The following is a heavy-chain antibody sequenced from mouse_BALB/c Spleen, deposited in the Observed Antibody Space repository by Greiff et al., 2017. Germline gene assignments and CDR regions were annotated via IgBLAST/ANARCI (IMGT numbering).Heavy chain of an antibody. CDR1: GFTFTDSY. J-gene: IGHJ4*01. CDR2: IDPANGNT. CDR3: AKCDDVDDMDY. V-gene: IGHV14-3*02. Sequence: VQLQQSGAELVKPGASVKLSCTASGFTFTDSYMHWVKQRPEQGLEWIGWIDPANGNTKYDPKFQGKATITADTSSNTACLQLSSLTSEDSAVSNCAKCDDVDDMDYWGQGTSVTVSS. D-gene: IGHD2-12*01.